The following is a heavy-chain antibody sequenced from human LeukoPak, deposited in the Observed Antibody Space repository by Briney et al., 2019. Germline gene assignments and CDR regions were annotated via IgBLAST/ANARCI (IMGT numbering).Heavy chain of an antibody. CDR1: GGSFSGYY. D-gene: IGHD5-18*01. CDR2: INHSGST. J-gene: IGHJ5*02. V-gene: IGHV4-34*01. CDR3: ARVEGSYSYGYWSWFDP. Sequence: SETLSLTCAVYGGSFSGYYWSWIRQPPGKGLEWIGEINHSGSTNYNPSLKSRVTISVDTSKNQFSLKLSSVTAADTAVYYCARVEGSYSYGYWSWFDPWGQGTLVTVSS.